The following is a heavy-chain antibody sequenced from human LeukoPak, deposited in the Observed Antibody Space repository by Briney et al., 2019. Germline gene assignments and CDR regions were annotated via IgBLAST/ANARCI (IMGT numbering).Heavy chain of an antibody. V-gene: IGHV1-8*01. CDR3: ARGNSHLGILSLYYYYGMDV. CDR2: MNPNSGNT. CDR1: RYTFTSYD. Sequence: GASVKVSCKASRYTFTSYDINWVRQATGQGLEWMGWMNPNSGNTGYAQKFQGRVTMTRNTSISTAYMELSSLRSEDTAVYYCARGNSHLGILSLYYYYGMDVWGQGTTVTVSS. D-gene: IGHD7-27*01. J-gene: IGHJ6*02.